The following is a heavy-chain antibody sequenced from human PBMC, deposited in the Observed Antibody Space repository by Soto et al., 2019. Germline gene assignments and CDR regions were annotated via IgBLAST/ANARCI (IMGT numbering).Heavy chain of an antibody. CDR1: GYTFTSYA. CDR3: ARGKDRLQLGGNYYYILDV. J-gene: IGHJ6*02. V-gene: IGHV1-3*01. Sequence: ASVKVSCKASGYTFTSYAMHWVRQAPGQRLEWMGWINAGNGNTKYSQKFQGRVTITADESSTTAYMELTGLSSDDTAVYYCARGKDRLQLGGNYYYILDVWGQGTTVTVSS. CDR2: INAGNGNT. D-gene: IGHD5-12*01.